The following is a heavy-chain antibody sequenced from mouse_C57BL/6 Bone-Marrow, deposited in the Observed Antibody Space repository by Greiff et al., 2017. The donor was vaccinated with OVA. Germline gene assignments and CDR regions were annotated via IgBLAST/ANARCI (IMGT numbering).Heavy chain of an antibody. CDR3: AREVDYGYDGYAMDY. CDR1: GYTFTSYW. CDR2: IDPSDSYT. J-gene: IGHJ4*01. D-gene: IGHD2-2*01. V-gene: IGHV1-59*01. Sequence: QVQLQQPGAELVRPGTSVKLSCKASGYTFTSYWMHWVKQRPGQGLEWIGVIDPSDSYTNYNQKFKGKATLTVDTSSSTAYMQLSSLTSEDSAVYYCAREVDYGYDGYAMDYWGQGTSVTVSS.